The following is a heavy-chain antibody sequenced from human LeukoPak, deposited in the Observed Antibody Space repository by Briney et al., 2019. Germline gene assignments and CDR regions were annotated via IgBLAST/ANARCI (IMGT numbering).Heavy chain of an antibody. CDR3: TTAYNQYYYGMDV. J-gene: IGHJ6*02. CDR2: IKSKTDGGTT. Sequence: GGSLRLSCAASGSTFSNAWMNWVRQAPGKGLEWVGRIKSKTDGGTTDYAAPVKGRFTISRDDSKNTLYLQMNSLKTEDTAVYYCTTAYNQYYYGMDVWGQGTTVTVS. V-gene: IGHV3-15*07. CDR1: GSTFSNAW. D-gene: IGHD1-14*01.